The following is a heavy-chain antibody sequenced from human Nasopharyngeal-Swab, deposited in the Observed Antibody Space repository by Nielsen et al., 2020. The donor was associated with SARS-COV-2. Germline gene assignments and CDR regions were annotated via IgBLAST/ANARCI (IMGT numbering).Heavy chain of an antibody. J-gene: IGHJ5*02. CDR1: GFSFSSYA. V-gene: IGHV3-30*04. Sequence: GGSLRLSCAASGFSFSSYAMHRVRQAPGKGLEWVAVISYDGSNKYYADSVKGRFTISRDNSKNTLYLQMNSLSAEGTAVYYCARERYSYGSNWFDPWGQGTLVTVSS. CDR3: ARERYSYGSNWFDP. CDR2: ISYDGSNK. D-gene: IGHD5-18*01.